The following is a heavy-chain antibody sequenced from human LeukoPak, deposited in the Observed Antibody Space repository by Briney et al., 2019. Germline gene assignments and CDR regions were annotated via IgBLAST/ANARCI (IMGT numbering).Heavy chain of an antibody. V-gene: IGHV4-34*01. CDR3: AGLSTVTTKYYYYMDV. CDR1: GGSFSGYY. Sequence: PSETLSLTCAVYGGSFSGYYWSWIRQPPGKGLEWIGEINHSGSTNYNPSLKSRVTISVDTSKNQFSLKLSSVTAADTAVYYCAGLSTVTTKYYYYMDVWGKGTTVTVSS. CDR2: INHSGST. D-gene: IGHD4-17*01. J-gene: IGHJ6*03.